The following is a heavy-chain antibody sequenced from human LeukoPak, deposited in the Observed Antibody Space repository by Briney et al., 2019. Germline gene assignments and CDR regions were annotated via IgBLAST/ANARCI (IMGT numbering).Heavy chain of an antibody. V-gene: IGHV4-34*01. CDR3: ARLSAKVDAFDI. D-gene: IGHD4/OR15-4a*01. CDR2: INHSGST. Sequence: KPSETLSLTCAVYGGSFSGYYWSWIRQPPGKGLEWIGEINHSGSTNYNPSLKSRVTISVDTSKNQFSLKLSFVTAADTAVYYCARLSAKVDAFDIWGQGTMVTVSS. CDR1: GGSFSGYY. J-gene: IGHJ3*02.